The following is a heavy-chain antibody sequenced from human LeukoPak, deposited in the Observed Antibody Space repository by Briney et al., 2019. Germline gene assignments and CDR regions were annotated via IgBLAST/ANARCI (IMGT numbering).Heavy chain of an antibody. Sequence: PGWSLRLSYAASGFTSSNYLMHWVRKAPGKRLVCVSRINIDCTSTNYADFVKRRFTISRDNAKTALYLQINSLRSEDTAVYYCARGSSGWYGIDYWGQGALVNVSS. J-gene: IGHJ4*02. CDR3: ARGSSGWYGIDY. CDR1: GFTSSNYL. V-gene: IGHV3-74*01. D-gene: IGHD6-19*01. CDR2: INIDCTST.